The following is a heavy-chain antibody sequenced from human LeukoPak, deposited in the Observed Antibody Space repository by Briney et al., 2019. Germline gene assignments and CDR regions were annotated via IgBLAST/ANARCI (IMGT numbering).Heavy chain of an antibody. V-gene: IGHV3-30*18. CDR3: AKDRGSGWAYDC. CDR2: ISYDGSNK. Sequence: GGSLRLSCAASGFTFSSYGMHWVRQAPGKGLEWVAVISYDGSNKYYADSVKGRFTISRDNSKNTLYLQMNSLRAEDTAVYYCAKDRGSGWAYDCWGQGTLVTVSS. J-gene: IGHJ4*02. D-gene: IGHD6-19*01. CDR1: GFTFSSYG.